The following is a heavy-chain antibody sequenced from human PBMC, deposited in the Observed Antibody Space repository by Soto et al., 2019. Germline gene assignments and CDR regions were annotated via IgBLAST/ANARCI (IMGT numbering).Heavy chain of an antibody. J-gene: IGHJ4*02. D-gene: IGHD5-18*01. CDR2: ITPIYPTT. Sequence: QVQLVQSGAEVRKPGSSVQVSCKASGGTFYTYTFSWVRQAPGQGLEGIGSITPIYPTTNYAETFQGRLTATADGSTNTAYMELNSLTSEDTAVYDCARIPRYSFPTSDDLDSWGQGTLVTVS. V-gene: IGHV1-69*15. CDR3: ARIPRYSFPTSDDLDS. CDR1: GGTFYTYT.